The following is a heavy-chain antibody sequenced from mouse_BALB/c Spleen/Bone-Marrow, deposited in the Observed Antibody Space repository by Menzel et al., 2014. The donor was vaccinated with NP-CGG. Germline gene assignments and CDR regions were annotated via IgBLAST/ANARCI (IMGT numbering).Heavy chain of an antibody. CDR1: GYSFTGYN. CDR3: ARSYNSFDF. V-gene: IGHV1-39*01. CDR2: VDPYYGAT. Sequence: LVESGPELEKPGASAKISCKASGYSFTGYNMNWVKQYNGQSLEWIGNVDPYYGATTYNQKFKGKATLTVDKSSSTAYMQLERLTSEDSAVYYCARSYNSFDFWGQGTTLTVSS. J-gene: IGHJ2*01.